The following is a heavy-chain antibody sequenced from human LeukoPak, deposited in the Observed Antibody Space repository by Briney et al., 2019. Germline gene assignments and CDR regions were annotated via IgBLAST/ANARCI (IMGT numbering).Heavy chain of an antibody. CDR3: ARSATVVTVRFDY. CDR2: ISAYNGNT. J-gene: IGHJ4*02. D-gene: IGHD4-23*01. CDR1: GYTFSSYG. Sequence: GASVKVSCKASGYTFSSYGISWVRQAPGQGLEWMGWISAYNGNTNYAQKLQGRVTITADTSTSTAYMELRSLRSDDTAVYYCARSATVVTVRFDYWGQGTLVTVSS. V-gene: IGHV1-18*01.